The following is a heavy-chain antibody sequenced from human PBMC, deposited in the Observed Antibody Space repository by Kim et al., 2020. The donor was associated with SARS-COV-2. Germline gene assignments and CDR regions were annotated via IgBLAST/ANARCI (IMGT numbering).Heavy chain of an antibody. CDR1: GGSISSSSYY. CDR2: IYYSGST. D-gene: IGHD5-18*01. J-gene: IGHJ4*02. Sequence: SETLSLTCTVSGGSISSSSYYWGWIRQPPGKGLEWIGSIYYSGSTYYNPSLKSRVTISVDTSKNQFSLKLSSVTAADTAVYYCASTQNTAMESGYWGQGTLVTVSS. CDR3: ASTQNTAMESGY. V-gene: IGHV4-39*01.